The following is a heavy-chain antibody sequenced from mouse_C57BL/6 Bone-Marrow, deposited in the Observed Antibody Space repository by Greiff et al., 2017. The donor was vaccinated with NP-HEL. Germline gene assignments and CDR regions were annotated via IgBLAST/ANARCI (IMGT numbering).Heavy chain of an antibody. V-gene: IGHV1-59*01. CDR1: GYTFTSYW. CDR2: IDPADSYT. Sequence: VQLQQPGAELVRPGTSVKLSCKASGYTFTSYWMHWVKQRPGQGLEWIGVIDPADSYTNYNQKFKGKATLTVAPSSSTAYMQLSSLTSEDSAVYYCAKFYAMDYWGQGTTVTVSS. J-gene: IGHJ4*01. CDR3: AKFYAMDY.